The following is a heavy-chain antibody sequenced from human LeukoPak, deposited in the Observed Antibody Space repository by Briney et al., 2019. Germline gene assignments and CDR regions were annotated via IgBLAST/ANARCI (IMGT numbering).Heavy chain of an antibody. CDR3: ARVGYSYGLNDYFDY. Sequence: PSETLSLTCTVSAYSISSGYYWGWIRQPPGKGLEWIGSIYHSGSTYYNPSLKSRVTISVDTSKNQFSLKLSSVTAADTAVYYCARVGYSYGLNDYFDYWGQGTLVTVSS. V-gene: IGHV4-38-2*02. CDR2: IYHSGST. D-gene: IGHD5-18*01. CDR1: AYSISSGYY. J-gene: IGHJ4*02.